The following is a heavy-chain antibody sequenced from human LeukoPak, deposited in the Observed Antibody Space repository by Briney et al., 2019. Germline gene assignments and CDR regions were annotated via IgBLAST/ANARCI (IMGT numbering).Heavy chain of an antibody. D-gene: IGHD6-13*01. V-gene: IGHV3-30*18. Sequence: GGSLRLSCAASGFTFSNYAMHWVRQAPGKGLEWVAVISYGGSNKYYAESVKGRFTISRDNSKNTLYLQMNSLRPEDTAVYYCAKVPRESGWYPLSDRWGQGALVTVSS. J-gene: IGHJ5*02. CDR3: AKVPRESGWYPLSDR. CDR2: ISYGGSNK. CDR1: GFTFSNYA.